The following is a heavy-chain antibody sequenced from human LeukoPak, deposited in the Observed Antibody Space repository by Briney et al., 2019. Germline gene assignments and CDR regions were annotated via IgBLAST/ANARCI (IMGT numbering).Heavy chain of an antibody. J-gene: IGHJ4*02. Sequence: SETLSLTCTVSGGSFSSGGYYWIWIRQHPGKGLEWIGYIYQSGSTYYNPSLKSRVTISVDTSKNQFSLKLSSVTAADTAVYYCARGFRGTADYWGQGTLVAVSS. V-gene: IGHV4-31*03. CDR3: ARGFRGTADY. CDR2: IYQSGST. CDR1: GGSFSSGGYY. D-gene: IGHD1-1*01.